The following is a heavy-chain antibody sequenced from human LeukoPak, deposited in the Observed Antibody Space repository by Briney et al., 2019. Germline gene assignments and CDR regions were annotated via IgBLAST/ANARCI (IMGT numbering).Heavy chain of an antibody. CDR1: GYTFTSYY. Sequence: ASVKVSCKASGYTFTSYYMHWVRQAPGQGLEWMGIINPSGGSTSYAQKFQGRVTMTRDTSTSTVYMELTSLRSEDTAVYYCPTEQGAASYYYYGMDVWGQGTTVTVSS. CDR2: INPSGGST. CDR3: PTEQGAASYYYYGMDV. J-gene: IGHJ6*02. D-gene: IGHD4/OR15-4a*01. V-gene: IGHV1-46*01.